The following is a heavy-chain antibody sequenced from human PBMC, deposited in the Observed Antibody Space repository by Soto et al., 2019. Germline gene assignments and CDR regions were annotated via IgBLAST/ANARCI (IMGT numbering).Heavy chain of an antibody. V-gene: IGHV4-61*01. J-gene: IGHJ2*01. CDR1: GGSVSSGSYY. Sequence: QVQLQESGPGLVKPSETLSLTCTVSGGSVSSGSYYWSWIRQPPGKGLEWIGYIYYSGSTNYNPSLKSRVTLSVDTSKNQSSLKLSSVTAADTAVYYCARVYCGGDCYFIYSSSYWYFDLWGRGTLVTVSS. D-gene: IGHD2-21*02. CDR3: ARVYCGGDCYFIYSSSYWYFDL. CDR2: IYYSGST.